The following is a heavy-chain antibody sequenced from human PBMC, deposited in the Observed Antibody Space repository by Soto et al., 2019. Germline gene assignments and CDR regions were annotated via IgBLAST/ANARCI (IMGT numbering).Heavy chain of an antibody. CDR3: AKSSPSGDSSSWFSLLGY. D-gene: IGHD6-13*01. V-gene: IGHV3-23*01. J-gene: IGHJ4*02. Sequence: EVQLLESGGGLVQPGGSLRLSCAASGFTFSSYAMSWVRQAPGKGLEWVSAISGSGGSTYYADSVKGRFTISRDNSKNTLYLQMNSLRAEDTAVYYCAKSSPSGDSSSWFSLLGYWGQGTLVTVSS. CDR2: ISGSGGST. CDR1: GFTFSSYA.